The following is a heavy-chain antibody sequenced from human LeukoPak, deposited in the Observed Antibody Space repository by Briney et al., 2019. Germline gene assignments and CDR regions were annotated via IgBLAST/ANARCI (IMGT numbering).Heavy chain of an antibody. CDR2: FDPEDGET. CDR1: GYTLTELS. D-gene: IGHD1-26*01. Sequence: ASVKVSCKVSGYTLTELSMHWVRQAPGKGPEWMGGFDPEDGETIYAQKFQGRVTMTEDTSTDTAYMELSSLRSEDTAVYYCATRDGGSYKYYYYYYGMDVWGQGTTVTVSS. CDR3: ATRDGGSYKYYYYYYGMDV. J-gene: IGHJ6*02. V-gene: IGHV1-24*01.